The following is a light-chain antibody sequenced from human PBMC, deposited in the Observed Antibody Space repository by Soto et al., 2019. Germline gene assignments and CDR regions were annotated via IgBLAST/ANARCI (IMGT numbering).Light chain of an antibody. CDR2: GAS. V-gene: IGKV3-15*01. CDR1: QSVDNN. CDR3: QQYTNWPLLSA. Sequence: EIMLTQSPATLSVSPGERATLSCRASQSVDNNLAWYQQKPGQAPSLLIYGASTRATGIPARFSGSGYGTDFTLTISSLQSEDFAVYYCQQYTNWPLLSAFGQGTKLEIK. J-gene: IGKJ2*01.